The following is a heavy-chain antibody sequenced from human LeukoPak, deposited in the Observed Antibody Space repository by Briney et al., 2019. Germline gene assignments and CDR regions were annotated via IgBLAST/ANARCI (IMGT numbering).Heavy chain of an antibody. D-gene: IGHD6-13*01. V-gene: IGHV1-18*03. J-gene: IGHJ3*02. Sequence: RASVKVSCKASGYTFTSYGISWVRQAPGQGLEWMGWISAYNGNTNYAQKLQGRVTMTTDTSTSTAYMELSSLRSEDMAVYYCAREKAAGENAFDIWGQGTMVTVSS. CDR1: GYTFTSYG. CDR2: ISAYNGNT. CDR3: AREKAAGENAFDI.